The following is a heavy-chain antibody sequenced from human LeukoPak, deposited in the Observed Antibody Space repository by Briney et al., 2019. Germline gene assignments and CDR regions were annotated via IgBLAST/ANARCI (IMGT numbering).Heavy chain of an antibody. J-gene: IGHJ4*02. D-gene: IGHD2-8*01. CDR3: ARGQKSVYYFDY. CDR1: GGSVSSGSYF. CDR2: IYYSGST. V-gene: IGHV4-61*01. Sequence: SETLSLTCTVSGGSVSSGSYFWSWIRQPPGKGLEWIGYIYYSGSTNYNPSLKSRVTISVDTSKNKFSLKLSSVTAADTAVYYCARGQKSVYYFDYWGQGTLVTVSS.